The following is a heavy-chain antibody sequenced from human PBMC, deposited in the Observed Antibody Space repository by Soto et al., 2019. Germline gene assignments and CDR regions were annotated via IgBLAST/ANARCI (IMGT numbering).Heavy chain of an antibody. CDR3: ARLNCYGSETYYGMDV. Sequence: EVQLVQSGADVKKPGESLRISCQGSGYIFSDYWIIWVRQMAGQGLEWMGKLDPTDSYAYYSPSFQGHVTISVDKSINTVYLQWSSLKASDTAMYYCARLNCYGSETYYGMDVWGQGTTVTVSS. CDR2: LDPTDSYA. CDR1: GYIFSDYW. V-gene: IGHV5-10-1*03. J-gene: IGHJ6*02. D-gene: IGHD3-10*01.